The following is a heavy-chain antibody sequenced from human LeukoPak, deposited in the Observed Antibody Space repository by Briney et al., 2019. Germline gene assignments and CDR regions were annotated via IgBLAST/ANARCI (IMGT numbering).Heavy chain of an antibody. CDR2: ISGSGGST. V-gene: IGHV3-23*01. D-gene: IGHD6-19*01. J-gene: IGHJ4*02. Sequence: GGSLRLSCAASGFTFSSYAMSWVRQAPGKGLEWVSAISGSGGSTYYADSVKGRFTISRDNSKNTLYLQMNSLRAEDTAVYYCAKDSHRSGWYGTIDCWGQGTLVTVSS. CDR3: AKDSHRSGWYGTIDC. CDR1: GFTFSSYA.